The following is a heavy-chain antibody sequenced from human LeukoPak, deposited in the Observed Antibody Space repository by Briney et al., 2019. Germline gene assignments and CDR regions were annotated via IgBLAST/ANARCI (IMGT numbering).Heavy chain of an antibody. CDR1: GFTFSNYA. Sequence: GGSLRLSCAASGFTFSNYAMTWVRQPPGKGLEWVSVIYSAGYIYYADSVKGRFTISRDNSKNTLYLQMNNLRAEDTAVYYCARAPFGSNWYFDYWGQGTLVTVSS. CDR3: ARAPFGSNWYFDY. D-gene: IGHD6-13*01. CDR2: IYSAGYI. J-gene: IGHJ4*02. V-gene: IGHV3-23*03.